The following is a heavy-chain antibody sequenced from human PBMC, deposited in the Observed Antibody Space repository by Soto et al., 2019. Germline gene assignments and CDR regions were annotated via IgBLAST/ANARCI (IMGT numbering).Heavy chain of an antibody. D-gene: IGHD2-15*01. J-gene: IGHJ4*02. CDR1: SHTFISYV. CDR3: STPVLDY. CDR2: ISDYDGYT. V-gene: IGHV1-18*04. Sequence: QVQLVQSGAEVKKPGASVKVSCKASSHTFISYVINWVRQAPGQGLEWMGWISDYDGYTTYAQKLQGRVTMTTDTATRTVYMELSSLKSDDTAVYYCSTPVLDYWGQGALVTVSS.